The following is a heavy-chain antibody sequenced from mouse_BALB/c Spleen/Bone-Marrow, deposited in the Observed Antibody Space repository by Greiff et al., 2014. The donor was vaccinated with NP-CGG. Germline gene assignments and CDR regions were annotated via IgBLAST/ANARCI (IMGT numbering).Heavy chain of an antibody. CDR2: INPNNGGT. CDR1: GYTFTDYN. J-gene: IGHJ3*01. Sequence: VQLKESGPELVKPGASVKIPCKASGYTFTDYNMDWVKQSHGKSLEWIGDINPNNGGTIYNQKFKGKATLTVDKSSSTAYMELRSLTTEDAAVYYCAGWGGYYARFDYWGQGTLVTVSS. V-gene: IGHV1-18*01. D-gene: IGHD2-3*01. CDR3: AGWGGYYARFDY.